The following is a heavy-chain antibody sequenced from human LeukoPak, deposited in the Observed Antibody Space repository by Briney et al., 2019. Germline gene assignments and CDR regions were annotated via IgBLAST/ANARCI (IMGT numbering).Heavy chain of an antibody. V-gene: IGHV3-23*01. CDR1: GFTFSSYA. D-gene: IGHD1-26*01. CDR3: VRDRGSYRPIDY. J-gene: IGHJ4*02. Sequence: GGSLRLSCAASGFTFSSYAMSWVRQAPGKGLEWVSVISGSGGSTHYADSVKGRFTISRDNSKNTLYLEMNSLRVEDTAIYYCVRDRGSYRPIDYWGQGTLVTVSS. CDR2: ISGSGGST.